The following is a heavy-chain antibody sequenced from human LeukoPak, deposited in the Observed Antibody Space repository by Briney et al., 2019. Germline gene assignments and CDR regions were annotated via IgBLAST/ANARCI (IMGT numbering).Heavy chain of an antibody. Sequence: ASVKVSCKASGGTFSSYAISWVRQAPGQGLEWMGWINPNSGGTNYAQKFQGRVTMTRDTSISTAYMELSRLRSDDTAVYYCARGSGWSDYWGQGTLVTVSS. CDR2: INPNSGGT. CDR1: GGTFSSYA. V-gene: IGHV1-2*02. D-gene: IGHD6-19*01. J-gene: IGHJ4*02. CDR3: ARGSGWSDY.